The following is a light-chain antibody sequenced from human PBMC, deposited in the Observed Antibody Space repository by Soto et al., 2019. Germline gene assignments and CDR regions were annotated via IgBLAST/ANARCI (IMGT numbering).Light chain of an antibody. CDR1: SSDIGSYNL. V-gene: IGLV2-23*02. Sequence: QSALTQPASVSGSPGQSITISCTGTSSDIGSYNLVSWYQQHPGKAPKLMIYEVSKRPSGVSNRFSGSKSGNTASLTISGFQAEDEADYYCCSYAGSRAYVCGTGTKVTVL. J-gene: IGLJ1*01. CDR2: EVS. CDR3: CSYAGSRAYV.